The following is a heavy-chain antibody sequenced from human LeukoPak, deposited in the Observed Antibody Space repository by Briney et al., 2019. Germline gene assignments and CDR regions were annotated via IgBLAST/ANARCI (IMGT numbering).Heavy chain of an antibody. V-gene: IGHV3-30*18. CDR3: AKGGYSSGWYPPYYYYYMDV. CDR2: ISYDGSNK. CDR1: GFTFSSYG. Sequence: PGGSLRLSCVASGFTFSSYGMHWVRQAPGKGLEWVAVISYDGSNKYYADSVKGRFTISRDNSKNTLYLQMNSLRAEDTAVYYCAKGGYSSGWYPPYYYYYMDVWGKGTTVTVSS. J-gene: IGHJ6*03. D-gene: IGHD6-19*01.